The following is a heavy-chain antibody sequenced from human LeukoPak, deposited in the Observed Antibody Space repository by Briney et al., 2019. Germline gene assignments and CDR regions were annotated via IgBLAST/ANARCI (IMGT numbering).Heavy chain of an antibody. CDR3: ARKGLVVGVSHDAFDI. CDR2: ITYNAQST. D-gene: IGHD2-15*01. J-gene: IGHJ3*02. CDR1: GFVFSAYG. Sequence: PGGSLRLSCAASGFVFSAYGMSWVRRSPGRGLEWVSSITYNAQSTFYADSVKGRFTISRDNSKNTLYLQLNSLRADDTAVYYCARKGLVVGVSHDAFDIWGQGTMVIVSS. V-gene: IGHV3-23*01.